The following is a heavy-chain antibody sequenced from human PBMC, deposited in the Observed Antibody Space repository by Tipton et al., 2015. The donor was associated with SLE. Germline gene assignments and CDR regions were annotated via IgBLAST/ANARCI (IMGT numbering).Heavy chain of an antibody. CDR1: GGSINSGNYY. D-gene: IGHD3-3*01. J-gene: IGHJ6*02. CDR3: ARVGDFWSPPVDV. V-gene: IGHV4-61*09. CDR2: IYASGST. Sequence: TLSLTCTVSGGSINSGNYYWTWIRQPAGKGLEWIGHIYASGSTKYNPSLKSRVTMSVDTSKNRFSLKLSSVTAADTAVYYCARVGDFWSPPVDVWGQGTTVIVSS.